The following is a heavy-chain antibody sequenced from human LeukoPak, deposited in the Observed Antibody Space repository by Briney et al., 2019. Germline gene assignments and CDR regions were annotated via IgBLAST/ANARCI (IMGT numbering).Heavy chain of an antibody. CDR1: GYTFTGYY. CDR2: INPNSGGT. D-gene: IGHD3-9*01. Sequence: ASVKVSCKASGYTFTGYYMHRVRQAPGQGLEWMGWINPNSGGTNYAQKFQGRVTMTRDTSISTAYMELSRLRSDDTAVYYCARGAGVLRYFDWLRDFDYWGQGTLVTVSS. V-gene: IGHV1-2*02. CDR3: ARGAGVLRYFDWLRDFDY. J-gene: IGHJ4*02.